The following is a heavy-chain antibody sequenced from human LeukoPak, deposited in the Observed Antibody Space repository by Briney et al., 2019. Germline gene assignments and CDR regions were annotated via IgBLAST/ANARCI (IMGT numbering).Heavy chain of an antibody. CDR2: IYHSGST. D-gene: IGHD3-10*01. J-gene: IGHJ3*02. CDR1: GYSISSGYY. CDR3: ARKGYYYGSGSYYPRGPKWAFDI. Sequence: KTSETLSLTCTVSGYSISSGYYWGWIRQPPGKGLEWIGSIYHSGSTYYNPSLKSRVTISVDTSKNQFSLKLSSVTAADAAVYYCARKGYYYGSGSYYPRGPKWAFDIWGQGQWSPSLQ. V-gene: IGHV4-38-2*02.